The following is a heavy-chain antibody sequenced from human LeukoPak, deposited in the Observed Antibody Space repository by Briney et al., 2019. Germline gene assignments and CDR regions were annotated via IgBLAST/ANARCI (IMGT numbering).Heavy chain of an antibody. CDR2: IGTAGDT. CDR3: ARVAKERVGGVYYFDY. D-gene: IGHD1-1*01. V-gene: IGHV3-13*01. J-gene: IGHJ4*02. CDR1: GFTFSDYD. Sequence: SGGSLRLSCAASGFTFSDYDMHWVRQATGEGLEWVSAIGTAGDTYYTGSVKGRFTISRENAKNSLYLQVNSLRAGDTAVYYCARVAKERVGGVYYFDYWGQGTLVTVSS.